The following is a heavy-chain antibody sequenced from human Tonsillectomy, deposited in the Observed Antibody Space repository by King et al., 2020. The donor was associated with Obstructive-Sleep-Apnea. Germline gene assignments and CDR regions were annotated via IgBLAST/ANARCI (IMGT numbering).Heavy chain of an antibody. D-gene: IGHD5-12*01. J-gene: IGHJ6*02. CDR3: AKVIFCGYEYLYYYHGMEG. V-gene: IGHV3-30*18. CDR2: ISDDGRQK. Sequence: VQLVESGGGVVQPGRSLRLSCAASGFTFSSCGMHWVRQAPGKGLEWVAGISDDGRQKYYGDSGKGRFSISRETSKNTLFLQMNSLRAEDTAVYYWAKVIFCGYEYLYYYHGMEGWGPGATVPLSS. CDR1: GFTFSSCG.